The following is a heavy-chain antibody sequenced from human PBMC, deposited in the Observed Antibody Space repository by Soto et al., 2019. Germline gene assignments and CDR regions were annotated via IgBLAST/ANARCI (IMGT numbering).Heavy chain of an antibody. V-gene: IGHV3-23*01. Sequence: PGGSLRLSCAASGFTFSSYAMSWVRQAPGKGLEWVSAISGSGGSTYYADSVKGRFTISRDNSKNTLYLQMNSLRAEDTAVYYCAKLPRGYYDFWSGYLPYYYGMDVWGQGTTVTVS. CDR1: GFTFSSYA. J-gene: IGHJ6*02. CDR3: AKLPRGYYDFWSGYLPYYYGMDV. D-gene: IGHD3-3*01. CDR2: ISGSGGST.